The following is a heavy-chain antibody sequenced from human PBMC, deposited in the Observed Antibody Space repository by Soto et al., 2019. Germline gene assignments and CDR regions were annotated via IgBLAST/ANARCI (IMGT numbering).Heavy chain of an antibody. D-gene: IGHD3-10*01. CDR2: IWYDGSNK. V-gene: IGHV3-33*01. CDR3: ARSRSIIDPREDY. CDR1: GFTFSSYG. J-gene: IGHJ4*02. Sequence: QVQLVESGGGVVQPGRSLRLSCAASGFTFSSYGMHWVRQAPGKGLEWVALIWYDGSNKYYADSVKGRFTISRDNSKNPLYLQMNSLRADDTAVYYCARSRSIIDPREDYWGQGTLVTVSS.